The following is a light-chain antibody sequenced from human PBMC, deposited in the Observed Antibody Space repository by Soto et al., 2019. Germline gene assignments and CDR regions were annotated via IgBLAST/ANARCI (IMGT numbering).Light chain of an antibody. CDR3: QQYKSWPIT. CDR1: QSVDTN. V-gene: IGKV3D-15*01. J-gene: IGKJ5*01. CDR2: GVS. Sequence: EILMTQSPSTLSLSPGDTATLSCRASQSVDTNLAWYVQKPGQAPRRLMYGVSTWGTGVTARFSGSGSGTEFTLTISSLQSEDFEIYYCQQYKSWPITFGQGTRLEIK.